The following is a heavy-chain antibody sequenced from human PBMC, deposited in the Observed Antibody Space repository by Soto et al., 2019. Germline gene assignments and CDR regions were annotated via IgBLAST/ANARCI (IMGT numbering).Heavy chain of an antibody. J-gene: IGHJ6*02. Sequence: DVQLVESGGGSVRPGGSLRLSCAAFGFTYNSYDMHWVRQVAGGGLEWVSSMGGAGAKEYAASVRGRFIISRDNAKNSVFLQMDSLRVGDTAVYYCTRAAFGDGMDLWGQGTPVTVSS. CDR1: GFTYNSYD. CDR3: TRAAFGDGMDL. CDR2: MGGAGAK. D-gene: IGHD3-10*01. V-gene: IGHV3-13*01.